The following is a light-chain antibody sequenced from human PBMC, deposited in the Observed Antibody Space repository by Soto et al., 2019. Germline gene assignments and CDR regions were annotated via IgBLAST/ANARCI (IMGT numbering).Light chain of an antibody. J-gene: IGKJ1*01. CDR3: QQRSNWPPWT. CDR2: DAS. V-gene: IGKV3-11*01. CDR1: QSVSSY. Sequence: EIVLTQSPATLFLSPGERATLSCRASQSVSSYLAWYQQKPGQAPRLLIYDASNRATGIPARFSGSGSGTDFTLTISSLEREDFAVYYCQQRSNWPPWTFGQGTKVEIK.